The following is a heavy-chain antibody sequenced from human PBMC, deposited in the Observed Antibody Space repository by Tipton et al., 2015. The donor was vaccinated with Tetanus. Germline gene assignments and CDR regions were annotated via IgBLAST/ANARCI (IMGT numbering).Heavy chain of an antibody. Sequence: SLRLSCAASGFTFSDYYMSWIRQAPGKGLEWVSYISSSGSTIYYADSVKGRFTISRDNAKNSLYLQMNSLRAEDTALYYCAKTKGLEWLIYFDYWGQGTLVTVSS. CDR1: GFTFSDYY. J-gene: IGHJ4*02. D-gene: IGHD3-3*01. CDR2: ISSSGSTI. CDR3: AKTKGLEWLIYFDY. V-gene: IGHV3-11*01.